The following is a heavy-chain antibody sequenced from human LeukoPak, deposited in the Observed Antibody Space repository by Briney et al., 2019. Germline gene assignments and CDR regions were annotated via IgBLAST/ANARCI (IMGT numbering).Heavy chain of an antibody. CDR3: ARDNLAYGRHWYGSGSYSLLFDY. D-gene: IGHD3-10*01. Sequence: GASVKVSCKASGYTFTSYGFSWVRQAPGQGLEGMGWISGYSGDTNYAQKLQGRVIMTTDTSASTAYMELRSLRSDDTAVYYCARDNLAYGRHWYGSGSYSLLFDYWGQGTLVTVSS. V-gene: IGHV1-18*01. J-gene: IGHJ4*02. CDR2: ISGYSGDT. CDR1: GYTFTSYG.